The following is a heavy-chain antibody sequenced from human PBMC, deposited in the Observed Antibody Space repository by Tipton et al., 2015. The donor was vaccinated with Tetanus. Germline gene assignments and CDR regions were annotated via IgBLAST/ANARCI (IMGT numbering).Heavy chain of an antibody. V-gene: IGHV4-34*10. Sequence: TLSLTCAVYGASFSDYYWSWIRQAPGKGLEWIGEINHSGSTNHNPSLKSRITMSRDTSKNQFSLKLASVTAADTAVYFCARANFDFSKKGPFDSWGQGILVIVSA. CDR1: GASFSDYY. D-gene: IGHD3-3*01. J-gene: IGHJ4*02. CDR3: ARANFDFSKKGPFDS. CDR2: INHSGST.